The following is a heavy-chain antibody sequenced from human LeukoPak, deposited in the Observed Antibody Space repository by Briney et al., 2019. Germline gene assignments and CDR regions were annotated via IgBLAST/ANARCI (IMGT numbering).Heavy chain of an antibody. CDR1: GFTFSSYG. J-gene: IGHJ4*02. CDR2: IRYDGSNK. V-gene: IGHV3-30*02. D-gene: IGHD5-12*01. CDR3: AKDALRSGYDSEIDY. Sequence: GGSLRLSCAASGFTFSSYGMHWVRQAPGKGLEWVAFIRYDGSNKYYADSVKGRFTISRDNSKNTLYLQMNSLRAEDTAVYYCAKDALRSGYDSEIDYWGQGTLVTVSS.